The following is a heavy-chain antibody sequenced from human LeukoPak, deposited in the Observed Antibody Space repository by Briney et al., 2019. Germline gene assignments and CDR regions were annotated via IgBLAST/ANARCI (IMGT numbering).Heavy chain of an antibody. D-gene: IGHD6-6*01. CDR3: ARSSSSDDY. CDR2: ISSSSSYI. J-gene: IGHJ4*02. CDR1: GYTLTELS. Sequence: SCKVSGYTLTELSMNWVRQAPGKGLEWVSSISSSSSYIYYADSVKGRFTISRDNAKNSLYLQMNSLRAEDTAVYYCARSSSSDDYWGQGTLVTVSS. V-gene: IGHV3-21*01.